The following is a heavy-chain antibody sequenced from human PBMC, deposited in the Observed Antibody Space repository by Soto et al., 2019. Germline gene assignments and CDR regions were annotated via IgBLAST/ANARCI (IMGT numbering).Heavy chain of an antibody. J-gene: IGHJ5*02. V-gene: IGHV3-23*01. CDR3: AKARVTVYGVVITCES. D-gene: IGHD3-3*01. Sequence: EVLLLESGGGLVQPGGSLRLSCAASGFPFSGYAMSWVRQVPGKGLQWVSSISGSGSRTYYADSVKGRFTISRDNSNNSLFLQTNSPIAEDTAVHNCAKARVTVYGVVITCESWGQGTLVTVSS. CDR1: GFPFSGYA. CDR2: ISGSGSRT.